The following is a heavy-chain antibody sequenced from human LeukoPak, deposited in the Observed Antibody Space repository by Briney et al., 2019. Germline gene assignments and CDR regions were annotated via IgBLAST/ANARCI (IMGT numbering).Heavy chain of an antibody. V-gene: IGHV1-2*02. D-gene: IGHD5-24*01. CDR2: INTNSGGT. CDR3: ASRDGPQGGFDY. Sequence: ASVKVSCKASGYTFTGYYMHWVRQASGQGLEWMGWINTNSGGTDYAQKFQGRVTMTRDTSISTAYMELNRLRSDDTAVYYCASRDGPQGGFDYWGQRTLVTVSS. CDR1: GYTFTGYY. J-gene: IGHJ4*02.